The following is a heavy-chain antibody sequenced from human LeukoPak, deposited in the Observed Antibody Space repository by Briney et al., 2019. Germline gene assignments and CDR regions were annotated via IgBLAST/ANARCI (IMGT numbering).Heavy chain of an antibody. Sequence: PGGSLRLSCAASGFTFSSYSINWVRQAPGKGLEWVSAISSDSRYIYYADSVKGRFTISRDNSKNTLYLQMNSLRAEDTAVYYCAKDPRGESYFDYWGQGTLVTVSS. CDR2: ISSDSRYI. V-gene: IGHV3-21*01. CDR1: GFTFSSYS. CDR3: AKDPRGESYFDY. J-gene: IGHJ4*02. D-gene: IGHD3-10*01.